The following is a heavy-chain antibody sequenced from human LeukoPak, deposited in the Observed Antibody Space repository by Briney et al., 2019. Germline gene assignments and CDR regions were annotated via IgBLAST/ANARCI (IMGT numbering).Heavy chain of an antibody. CDR1: GGTFSSYA. V-gene: IGHV1-69*05. D-gene: IGHD3-10*01. Sequence: ASVKVSCKASGGTFSSYAISWVRQAPGQGLEWMGGIIPIFGTANYAQKFQGRLTITRDTSATTAYMELSSLRSEDTAVYYCAREGVRGLITALFDSWGQGTLVTVSS. CDR3: AREGVRGLITALFDS. CDR2: IIPIFGTA. J-gene: IGHJ4*02.